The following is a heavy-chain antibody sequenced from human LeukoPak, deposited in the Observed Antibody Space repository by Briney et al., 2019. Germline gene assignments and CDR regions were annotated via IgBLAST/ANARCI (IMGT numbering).Heavy chain of an antibody. CDR1: GGSISSYY. D-gene: IGHD1-26*01. V-gene: IGHV4-59*08. CDR2: IYYSGST. Sequence: PSETLSLTCTVSGGSISSYYWSWIRQPPGKGLEWIGYIYYSGSTNYNPSLKSRVTISVDTSKNQFSLKLSAVTAADTAVYYCARRVIVGAHHFDYWGQGTLVTVSS. J-gene: IGHJ4*02. CDR3: ARRVIVGAHHFDY.